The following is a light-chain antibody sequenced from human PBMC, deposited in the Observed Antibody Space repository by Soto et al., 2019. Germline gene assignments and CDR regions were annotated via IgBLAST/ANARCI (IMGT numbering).Light chain of an antibody. Sequence: QSVLTQPASVSGSPGQSTTISCTGTSSDVGGYNYVSWYQQHPGKAPKLMIFEVSNRPSGVSNRFSGSKSGNTASLTISGLQTEDEADYYCTSYTSSFTHLFGTGTKVTVL. CDR1: SSDVGGYNY. V-gene: IGLV2-14*01. CDR3: TSYTSSFTHL. J-gene: IGLJ1*01. CDR2: EVS.